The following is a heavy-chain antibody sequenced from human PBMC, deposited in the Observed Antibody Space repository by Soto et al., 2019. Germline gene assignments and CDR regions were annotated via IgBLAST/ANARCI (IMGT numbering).Heavy chain of an antibody. CDR2: VYYTGST. CDR3: ARVPISYYPYYFDY. CDR1: GGSICNFY. Sequence: TSETLSLTCTVSGGSICNFYWSWIRQPPGKGLEWIGYVYYTGSTYYNPSLKSRVTISVDTSKNQFSLKLSSVTAADTAVYYCARVPISYYPYYFDYWGQGTLVTVSS. D-gene: IGHD3-10*01. V-gene: IGHV4-59*04. J-gene: IGHJ4*02.